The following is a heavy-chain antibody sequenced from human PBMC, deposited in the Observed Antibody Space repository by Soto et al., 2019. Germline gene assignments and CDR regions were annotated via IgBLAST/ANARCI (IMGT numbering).Heavy chain of an antibody. J-gene: IGHJ6*03. CDR1: GGSISSYY. CDR3: ATGSYCSSTSCYAGYYYYYMDV. D-gene: IGHD2-2*01. V-gene: IGHV4-59*08. Sequence: SETLSLTCTVSGGSISSYYWSWIRQPPGKGLEWIGYIYYSGSTNYNPSLKSRVTISVDTSKNQFSLKLSSVTAADTAVYYCATGSYCSSTSCYAGYYYYYMDVWGKGTTVTVS. CDR2: IYYSGST.